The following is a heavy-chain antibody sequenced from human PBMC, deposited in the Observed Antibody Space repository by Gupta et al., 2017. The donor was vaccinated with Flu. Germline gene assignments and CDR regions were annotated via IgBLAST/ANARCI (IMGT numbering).Heavy chain of an antibody. J-gene: IGHJ4*02. Sequence: ISCGRQAPGEVLLFVSAISARGIITYFADSVKGRFTNSRDNSNNTLFLQLNSLRAEDTSVYYCAPSTPGSVTYWGQGTLVTVSS. CDR3: APSTPGSVTY. V-gene: IGHV3-23*01. CDR2: ISARGIIT. D-gene: IGHD4-4*01.